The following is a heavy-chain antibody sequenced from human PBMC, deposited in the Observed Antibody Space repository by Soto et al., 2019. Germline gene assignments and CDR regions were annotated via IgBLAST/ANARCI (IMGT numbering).Heavy chain of an antibody. Sequence: ESGGGVVQPGRSLRLSCAASGFTFSSYGMHWVRQAPGKGLEWVAVIWYDGSNKYYADSVKGRFTISRDNSKNTLYLQMNSLRAEDTAVYYCARVGEYSSSSGYYYGMDVWGQGTTVTVSS. D-gene: IGHD6-6*01. J-gene: IGHJ6*02. V-gene: IGHV3-33*01. CDR2: IWYDGSNK. CDR3: ARVGEYSSSSGYYYGMDV. CDR1: GFTFSSYG.